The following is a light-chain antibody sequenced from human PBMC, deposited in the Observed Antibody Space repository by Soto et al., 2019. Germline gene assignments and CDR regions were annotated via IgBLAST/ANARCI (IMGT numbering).Light chain of an antibody. J-gene: IGLJ1*01. CDR2: EVS. CDR1: SSDVGAYNY. CDR3: SSYAGSNNYV. Sequence: QFALTQPPPASGSPGQSVTISCTGTSSDVGAYNYVSWYQLHAGKAPKLIVYEVSKRPSDVPDRFSASKSGNTASLTVSGLQTEDEADYYCSSYAGSNNYVFGIGTKLTVL. V-gene: IGLV2-8*01.